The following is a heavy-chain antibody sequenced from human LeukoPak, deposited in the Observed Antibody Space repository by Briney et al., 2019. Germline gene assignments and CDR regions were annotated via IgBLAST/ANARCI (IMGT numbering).Heavy chain of an antibody. V-gene: IGHV3-21*01. Sequence: GSLRLSCAASGFTFSSYNMNWVRQAPGKGLEWVSSISSSSSYIYYADSVKGRFTISRDNAKNSLYLQMNSLRAEDTAVYWCARDYIAYDPLDYWGQGTLVTVSS. CDR3: ARDYIAYDPLDY. J-gene: IGHJ4*02. CDR1: GFTFSSYN. CDR2: ISSSSSYI. D-gene: IGHD3-3*01.